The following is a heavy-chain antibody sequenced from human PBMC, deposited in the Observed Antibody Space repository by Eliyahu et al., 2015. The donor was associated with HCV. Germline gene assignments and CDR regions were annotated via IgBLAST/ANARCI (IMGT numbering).Heavy chain of an antibody. V-gene: IGHV4-59*01. Sequence: VKPSETLSLTCTVSGGSITTYYWSWIRQPPGKGLEWIGYIHYSGSTNYNPSLKSRVTISLDTSKNQFSLNLTSVTAADTAMYYCASGGGGIAVTGTGGWFDPWGQGTLATVSS. CDR3: ASGGGGIAVTGTGGWFDP. J-gene: IGHJ5*02. D-gene: IGHD6-19*01. CDR2: IHYSGST. CDR1: GGSITTYY.